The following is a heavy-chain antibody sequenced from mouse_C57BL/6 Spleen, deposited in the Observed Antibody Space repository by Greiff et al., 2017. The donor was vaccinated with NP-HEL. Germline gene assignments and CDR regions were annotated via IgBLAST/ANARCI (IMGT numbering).Heavy chain of an antibody. CDR1: GYTFTNYW. CDR3: ARWNMGYYGSRDAMDC. CDR2: IYPGGGYT. Sequence: QVQLQQSGAELVRPGSSVKMSCKASGYTFTNYWIGWAKQRPGHGLEWIGDIYPGGGYTNYNEKFKGKATLTADKSSSTAYMQFSSLTSEDSAIYYCARWNMGYYGSRDAMDCCGQGTSVTVSS. D-gene: IGHD1-1*01. V-gene: IGHV1-63*01. J-gene: IGHJ4*01.